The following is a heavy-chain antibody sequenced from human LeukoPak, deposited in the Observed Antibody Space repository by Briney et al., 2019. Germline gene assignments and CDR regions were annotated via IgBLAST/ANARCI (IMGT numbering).Heavy chain of an antibody. CDR3: AGDGVVVAATRSPSDY. Sequence: SVKVSCKASGGTLSSYAISWVRQAPGQGLEWMGRIIPILGIANYAQKFQGRVTITADKSTSTAYMELSSLRSEDTAVYYCAGDGVVVAATRSPSDYWGQGTLVTVSS. J-gene: IGHJ4*02. CDR2: IIPILGIA. CDR1: GGTLSSYA. D-gene: IGHD2-15*01. V-gene: IGHV1-69*04.